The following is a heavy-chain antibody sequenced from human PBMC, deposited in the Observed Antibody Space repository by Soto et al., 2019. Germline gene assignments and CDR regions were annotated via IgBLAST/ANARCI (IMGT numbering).Heavy chain of an antibody. Sequence: QVQLQESGPGLVKPSGTLSLTCAVSGVSISSTNWWSWVRQPPGKGLEWIGDIYHSGSTNYNPSLKSRVTISVDRSKNQFSLKLSSVTAADTAVYYCATTYCSSISCYAEYWGQGTLVTVSS. J-gene: IGHJ4*02. CDR1: GVSISSTNW. V-gene: IGHV4-4*02. D-gene: IGHD2-2*01. CDR3: ATTYCSSISCYAEY. CDR2: IYHSGST.